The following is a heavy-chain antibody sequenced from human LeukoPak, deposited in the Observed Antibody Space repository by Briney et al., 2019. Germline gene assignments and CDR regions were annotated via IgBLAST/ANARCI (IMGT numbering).Heavy chain of an antibody. Sequence: GGSLRLSCAASGFTVSNNYMSWVRQAPGKGLEWVSVIYRVGSTYYADSVKGRFTISRDNAKNTLYLQMNSLRAEDTAMYYCVRSDWFDNWGQGTLVTVSS. CDR1: GFTVSNNY. V-gene: IGHV3-53*01. J-gene: IGHJ5*02. CDR2: IYRVGST. CDR3: VRSDWFDN.